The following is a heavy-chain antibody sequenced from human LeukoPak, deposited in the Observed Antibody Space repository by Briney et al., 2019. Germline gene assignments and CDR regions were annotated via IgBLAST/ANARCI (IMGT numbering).Heavy chain of an antibody. CDR2: INHSGST. CDR1: GGSFSGYY. J-gene: IGHJ5*01. V-gene: IGHV4-34*01. D-gene: IGHD1-14*01. Sequence: PSETLSLTCAVYGGSFSGYYWSWIRQPPGKGLEWIGEINHSGSTNYNPSLKSRVTISVDTSKNQFSLKLSSVTAADTAVYYCARGANPVFPRFDSWGQGTLVTVSS. CDR3: ARGANPVFPRFDS.